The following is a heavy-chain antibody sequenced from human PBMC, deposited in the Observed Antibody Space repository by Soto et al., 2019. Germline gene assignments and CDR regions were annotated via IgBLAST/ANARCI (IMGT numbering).Heavy chain of an antibody. CDR2: ISGSSGNA. Sequence: QVQLVQSGAEVKNPGASVKVSCKTSGYTFTKYGVGWVRQAPGQGLEWMGWISGSSGNANYVEKVQGRITLTTDTSTSTAYIELRSLRSDDTAVDYCAREMAGLGGEYDYWGQGTLVTVSS. CDR1: GYTFTKYG. CDR3: AREMAGLGGEYDY. D-gene: IGHD3-16*01. V-gene: IGHV1-18*01. J-gene: IGHJ4*02.